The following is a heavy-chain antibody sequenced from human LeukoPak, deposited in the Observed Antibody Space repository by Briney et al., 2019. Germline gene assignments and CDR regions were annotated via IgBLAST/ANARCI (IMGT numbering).Heavy chain of an antibody. D-gene: IGHD1-20*01. CDR1: GFTFSSYA. V-gene: IGHV3-53*01. CDR2: IYSGDST. J-gene: IGHJ6*03. Sequence: PGGSLRLSCAASGFTFSSYAMSWVRQAPGKGLEWVSLIYSGDSTYYADSVKGRFTISRDNSKNTPFLQMNSLRAEDTAVYYCARITAIFSLYYYYYMDVWGKGTTVTVSS. CDR3: ARITAIFSLYYYYYMDV.